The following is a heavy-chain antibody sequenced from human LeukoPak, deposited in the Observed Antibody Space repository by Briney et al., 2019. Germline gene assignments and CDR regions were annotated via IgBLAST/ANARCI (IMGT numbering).Heavy chain of an antibody. V-gene: IGHV3-33*06. CDR1: GFTFSNAW. J-gene: IGHJ4*02. CDR2: IWYDGSNK. Sequence: PGGSLRLSCAASGFTFSNAWMSWVRQAPGKGLEWVAVIWYDGSNKYYADSVKGRFTISRDNSKNTLYLQMNSLRAEDTAVYYCAKDVTMVRGVINYWGQGTLVTVSS. D-gene: IGHD3-10*01. CDR3: AKDVTMVRGVINY.